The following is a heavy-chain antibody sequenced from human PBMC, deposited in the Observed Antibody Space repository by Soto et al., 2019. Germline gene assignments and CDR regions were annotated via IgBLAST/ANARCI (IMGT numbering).Heavy chain of an antibody. Sequence: TETLSLTCAVSGDSVSNSSFYWSWIRQPPGERLEWIGNICYSGSTNYDPSLKSRVTISVHTSKNQFSLKLTSVTAADTAVYYSAMVRSSGYSGLLDYWGQGTLVTVSS. D-gene: IGHD3-22*01. V-gene: IGHV4-61*01. CDR1: GDSVSNSSFY. CDR2: ICYSGST. J-gene: IGHJ4*02. CDR3: AMVRSSGYSGLLDY.